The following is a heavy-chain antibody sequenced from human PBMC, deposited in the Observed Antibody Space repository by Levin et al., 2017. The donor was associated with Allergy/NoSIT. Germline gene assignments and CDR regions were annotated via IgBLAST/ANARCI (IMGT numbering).Heavy chain of an antibody. D-gene: IGHD2-2*02. CDR2: IYYSGST. CDR1: GGFLSSSNYY. V-gene: IGHV4-39*01. CDR3: ARQERGSCSSPSCYTDH. J-gene: IGHJ1*01. Sequence: SCTGSGGFLSSSNYYWGWIRQPPGKGLEWIGGIYYSGSTYYNPSLKSRVTISVDTSKNQFSLKLSSVTAADTAVYYCARQERGSCSSPSCYTDHWGQGTLVTVSS.